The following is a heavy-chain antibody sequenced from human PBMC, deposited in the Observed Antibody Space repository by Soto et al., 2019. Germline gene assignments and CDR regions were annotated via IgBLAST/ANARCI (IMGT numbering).Heavy chain of an antibody. J-gene: IGHJ4*02. V-gene: IGHV3-21*01. CDR3: ARDGYCSSTSCYAGYFDY. CDR2: ISSSSSYI. Sequence: GGSLRLSCTASGFTFSSYSMNWVRQAPGKGLEWVSSISSSSSYIYYADSMKGRFTISRDNAKNSLYLQMNSLRAEDTAVYYCARDGYCSSTSCYAGYFDYWGQGTLVTVSS. D-gene: IGHD2-2*03. CDR1: GFTFSSYS.